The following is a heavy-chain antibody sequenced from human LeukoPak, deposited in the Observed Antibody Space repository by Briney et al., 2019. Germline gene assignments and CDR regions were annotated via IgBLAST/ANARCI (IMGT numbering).Heavy chain of an antibody. V-gene: IGHV3-30*04. CDR2: ISYDGSKK. J-gene: IGHJ4*02. CDR3: ARVQREYYYDSSGIMGN. D-gene: IGHD3-22*01. Sequence: GRSLRLSCAASGFTFSDHAMHWLRQAPGKGLEWVAVISYDGSKKYYADSVKGRFTISRDNSKNTLYLQMNSLRVEDTAVYYCARVQREYYYDSSGIMGNWGQGTLVTVSS. CDR1: GFTFSDHA.